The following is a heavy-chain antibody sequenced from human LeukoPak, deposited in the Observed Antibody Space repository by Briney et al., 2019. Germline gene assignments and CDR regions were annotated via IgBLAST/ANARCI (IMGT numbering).Heavy chain of an antibody. Sequence: GGSLRLSCAASGFTFATYAMSWVRQAPGRGLGWVSSISGSGSSTFYADSVKGRFTISRDNSKNTLYLQMTSLRAEDTAVFYCAKSPYALGSYGIAGDYWGQGTLVTVSS. D-gene: IGHD3-10*01. CDR3: AKSPYALGSYGIAGDY. J-gene: IGHJ4*02. V-gene: IGHV3-23*01. CDR2: ISGSGSST. CDR1: GFTFATYA.